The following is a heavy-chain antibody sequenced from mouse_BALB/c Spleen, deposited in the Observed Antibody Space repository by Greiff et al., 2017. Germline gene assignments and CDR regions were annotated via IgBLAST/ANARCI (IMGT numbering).Heavy chain of an antibody. D-gene: IGHD4-1*01. J-gene: IGHJ4*01. CDR1: GFSLTSYG. CDR3: AAAGTWNAMDY. CDR2: IWGDGST. Sequence: VKLVESGPGLVAPSQSLSITCTVSGFSLTSYGVSWVRQPPGQGLEWLGVIWGDGSTNYHSALISRLSISKDNSKSQVFLKLNSLQTDDTATYYCAAAGTWNAMDYWGQGTSVTVSS. V-gene: IGHV2-3*01.